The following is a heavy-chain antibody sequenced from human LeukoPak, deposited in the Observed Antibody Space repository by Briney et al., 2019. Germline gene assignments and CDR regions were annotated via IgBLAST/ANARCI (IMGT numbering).Heavy chain of an antibody. Sequence: TSETLSLTCTVSGGSISPYYWSWIRQPPGKGLEWIGSIYYSGNTYYNTSLKSRVSISVDTSKNQFSLKLRSVTAADTAVYYCARDSPTYGSSGYIGAAYYLDYWGQGTLVTVSA. CDR2: IYYSGNT. CDR1: GGSISPYY. V-gene: IGHV4-59*01. J-gene: IGHJ4*02. D-gene: IGHD6-13*01. CDR3: ARDSPTYGSSGYIGAAYYLDY.